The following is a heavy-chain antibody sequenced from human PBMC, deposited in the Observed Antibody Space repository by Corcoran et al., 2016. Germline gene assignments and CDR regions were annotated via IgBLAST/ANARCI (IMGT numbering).Heavy chain of an antibody. CDR3: ARAERWLQLYD. CDR1: GFTFSSYS. V-gene: IGHV3-48*02. J-gene: IGHJ4*02. Sequence: EVQLVESGGGLVQPGVSLRLSCAASGFTFSSYSMNWVHQAPGKGLEWVSYISSSSTIYYADSVKGRFTISRDNAKKSLYLHMNSLRDEDTAVYYCARAERWLQLYDWGQGTLVTVSS. D-gene: IGHD5-18*01. CDR2: ISSSSTI.